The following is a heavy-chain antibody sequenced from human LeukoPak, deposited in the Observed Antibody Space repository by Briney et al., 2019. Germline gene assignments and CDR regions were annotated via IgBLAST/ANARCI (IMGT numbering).Heavy chain of an antibody. CDR2: MYHGGKT. J-gene: IGHJ4*02. CDR3: ARLLGSAWYFDP. V-gene: IGHV4-39*07. CDR1: GGSISSSNYY. D-gene: IGHD6-19*01. Sequence: PSETLSLTCTVSGGSISSSNYYWGWIRQPPGKGLEWIGSVYIGSMYHGGKTYYNASLKSRVTISIDTSNNQFSLNLNSVTAADTAVYYCARLLGSAWYFDPWGQGTLVTVSS.